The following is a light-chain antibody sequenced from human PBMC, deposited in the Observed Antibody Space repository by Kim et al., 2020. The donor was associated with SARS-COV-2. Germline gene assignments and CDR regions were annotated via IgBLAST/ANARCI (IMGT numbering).Light chain of an antibody. J-gene: IGLJ3*02. CDR2: STN. CDR1: SGSVSTSYY. Sequence: GGTLTLPCGLSSGSVSTSYYPSWYQQTPGPAPRTLIYSTNTRSSGVPDRFSGSILGNKAALTITGAQADDESDYYCVLYMGSGIWVFGGGTQLTFL. CDR3: VLYMGSGIWV. V-gene: IGLV8-61*01.